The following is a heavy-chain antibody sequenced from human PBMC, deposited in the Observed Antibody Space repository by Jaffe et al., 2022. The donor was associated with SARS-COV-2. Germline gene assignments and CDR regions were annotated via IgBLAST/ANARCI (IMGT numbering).Heavy chain of an antibody. D-gene: IGHD3-9*01. J-gene: IGHJ4*02. CDR3: ARVPSGLHCSFDCDGDY. V-gene: IGHV4-31*03. CDR2: TFYSGTT. Sequence: QVQLQESGPGLVKPSETLALTCTVSGGSVSSGGFYWSWIRQHPGKGLEWIGYTFYSGTTYYNPSLKSRVVISGDTSKNQFSLKVRSVTAADTAVYYCARVPSGLHCSFDCDGDYWGQGILVTVSS. CDR1: GGSVSSGGFY.